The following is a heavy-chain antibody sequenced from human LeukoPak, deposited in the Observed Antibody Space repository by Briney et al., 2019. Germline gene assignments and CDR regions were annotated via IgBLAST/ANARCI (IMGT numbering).Heavy chain of an antibody. V-gene: IGHV3-33*01. CDR1: GFTFSSYG. D-gene: IGHD6-25*01. J-gene: IGHJ4*02. CDR3: ARGSGPYYFDY. Sequence: GGSLRLSCAASGFTFSSYGMHWVRQAPGKGLEWVAVIWYDGSNKYYADSVKGRFAISRDNSKNTLYLQMNSLRAEDTAVYYCARGSGPYYFDYWGQGTLVTVSS. CDR2: IWYDGSNK.